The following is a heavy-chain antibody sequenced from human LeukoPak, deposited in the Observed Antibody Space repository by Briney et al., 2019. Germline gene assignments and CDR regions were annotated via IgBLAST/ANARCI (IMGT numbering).Heavy chain of an antibody. CDR1: GFTFRTYA. CDR3: TKDRQPDGLYNFDY. CDR2: ITGDGKII. Sequence: PRGSLRLSCAASGFTFRTYAMNWVRQAPGKGLEWVSVITGDGKIIYYADSVKGRFSISRDNSRNTLYLQMNSLRAEDTATYYCTKDRQPDGLYNFDYWGQGTQVSVSS. V-gene: IGHV3-23*01. D-gene: IGHD5-24*01. J-gene: IGHJ4*02.